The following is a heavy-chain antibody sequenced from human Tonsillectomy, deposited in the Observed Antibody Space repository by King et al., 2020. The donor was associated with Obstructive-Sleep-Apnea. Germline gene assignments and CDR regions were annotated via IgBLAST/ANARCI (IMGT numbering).Heavy chain of an antibody. CDR2: INGDSSNI. CDR3: AGLVADYGDYVNWYSDS. J-gene: IGHJ2*01. CDR1: GFTFSTNS. V-gene: IGHV3-48*01. Sequence: VQLVESGGGLVQPGGSLRLSCAASGFTFSTNSMTWVRQAPGKGLEWVSYINGDSSNIYYADSVKGRFTNPRDNGKNSLYLQMNSLRFADTAVYYCAGLVADYGDYVNWYSDSRGRGTLVTASS. D-gene: IGHD4-17*01.